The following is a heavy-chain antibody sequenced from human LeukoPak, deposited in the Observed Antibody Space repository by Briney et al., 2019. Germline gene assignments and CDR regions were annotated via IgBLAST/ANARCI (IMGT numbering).Heavy chain of an antibody. CDR2: ISYDGSNK. CDR3: ANGDYYDSSGSIDY. D-gene: IGHD3-22*01. J-gene: IGHJ4*02. Sequence: GGSLRLSCAASGFTFSSYAMHWVRQAPGKGLEWVAVISYDGSNKYYADSVKGRFTISRDNSKNTLYLQMNSLRAEDTAVYYCANGDYYDSSGSIDYWGQGTLVTVSS. CDR1: GFTFSSYA. V-gene: IGHV3-30-3*01.